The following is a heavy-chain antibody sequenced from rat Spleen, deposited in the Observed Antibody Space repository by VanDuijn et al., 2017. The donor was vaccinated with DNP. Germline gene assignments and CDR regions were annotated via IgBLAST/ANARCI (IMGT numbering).Heavy chain of an antibody. V-gene: IGHV5-58*01. CDR2: ISTDGGRT. J-gene: IGHJ2*01. CDR1: GFTFSSYW. Sequence: EVQLVESGGGLVQPGRSLKLSCVASGFTFSSYWVYWIRQAPGKGLECVASISTDGGRTYYPDSVRGRFTISRDNAKSTLYLQMDSLRSEDTATYYCATETNYYSGDVGYFDYWGQGVMVTVSS. CDR3: ATETNYYSGDVGYFDY. D-gene: IGHD1-1*01.